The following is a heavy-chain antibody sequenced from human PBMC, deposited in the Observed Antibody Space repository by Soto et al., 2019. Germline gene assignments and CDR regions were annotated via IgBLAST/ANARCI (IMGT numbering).Heavy chain of an antibody. D-gene: IGHD2-15*01. CDR2: IYSGGST. V-gene: IGHV3-53*04. J-gene: IGHJ4*02. Sequence: GGSLRLSCAASGFTVSSNYMSWVRQAPGKGLEWVSVIYSGGSTYYADSVKGRFTISRHNSKNTLYLQMNSLRAEDTAVYYCARDRCSGGSCYPGLDYWGQGTLVTVSS. CDR3: ARDRCSGGSCYPGLDY. CDR1: GFTVSSNY.